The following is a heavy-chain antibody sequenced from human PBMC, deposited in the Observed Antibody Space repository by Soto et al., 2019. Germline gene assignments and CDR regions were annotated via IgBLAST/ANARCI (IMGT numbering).Heavy chain of an antibody. Sequence: QVQLQESGPGLVKPSQALSLTCTVSGGSITSGVPYWSWSGQHPGKGLEWIGYIYYSGSTYYNPSLKSRVTISLDTSKNQFSLNLTSVTAADTAVYYCARYVPPDFDYWGQGTLVTVSS. CDR1: GGSITSGVPY. V-gene: IGHV4-31*03. CDR2: IYYSGST. J-gene: IGHJ4*02. D-gene: IGHD2-2*01. CDR3: ARYVPPDFDY.